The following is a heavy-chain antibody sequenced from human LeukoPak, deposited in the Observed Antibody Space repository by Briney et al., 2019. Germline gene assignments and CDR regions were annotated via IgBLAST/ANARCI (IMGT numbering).Heavy chain of an antibody. CDR2: IYYSGST. CDR3: AGGEILAFDY. V-gene: IGHV4-31*03. D-gene: IGHD3-16*01. J-gene: IGHJ4*02. CDR1: GGSISSGGYY. Sequence: SETLSLTCTVSGGSISSGGYYWSWIRQHPGKGLEWIGYIYYSGSTYYNPSLKSRVTISVDKSKNQFSLKLSSVTAADTAVYYCAGGEILAFDYWGQGTLVTVSS.